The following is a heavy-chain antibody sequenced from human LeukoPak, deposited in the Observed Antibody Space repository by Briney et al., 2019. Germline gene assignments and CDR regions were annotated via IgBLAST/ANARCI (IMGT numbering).Heavy chain of an antibody. CDR3: ARACIRNNADCDPRLDF. V-gene: IGHV1-8*01. CDR1: GYNFIEYD. D-gene: IGHD2-21*02. Sequence: ASVKVSCKASGYNFIEYDITWVRQAPGQGLEWMGWMIPESGNTAYAQEFQGRVTLTRSTSVNTAYMDLRGLRSEDTAVYFCARACIRNNADCDPRLDFWGHGTLVTVSS. CDR2: MIPESGNT. J-gene: IGHJ4*01.